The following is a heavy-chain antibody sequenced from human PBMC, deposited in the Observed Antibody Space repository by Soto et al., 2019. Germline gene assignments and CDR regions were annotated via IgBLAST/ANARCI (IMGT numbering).Heavy chain of an antibody. CDR1: GGSINSYY. Sequence: QVQLQESGPGLVKPSETLSLTCTVSGGSINSYYWRWIRQPPGKGLEWIGYIFYSGNTNYNPSLNSRVTLSVDTSKNQFSLKLTSVTAADTAVYYCARHAPGGPFDYWGQGTLVTVSS. CDR3: ARHAPGGPFDY. CDR2: IFYSGNT. V-gene: IGHV4-59*08. J-gene: IGHJ4*02.